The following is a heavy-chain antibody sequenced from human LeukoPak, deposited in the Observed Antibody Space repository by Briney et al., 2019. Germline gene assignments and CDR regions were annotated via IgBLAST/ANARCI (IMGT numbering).Heavy chain of an antibody. CDR1: GFTVSSNY. J-gene: IGHJ4*02. V-gene: IGHV3-66*01. D-gene: IGHD3-10*01. CDR2: IYSGGST. Sequence: GGSLRLSCAASGFTVSSNYMSWVRQAPGEGLEWVSVIYSGGSTYYADAVKGRFTISRDNSKDTLYLQINSLRAEDTAVYYCVYYYSSGSYSDYWGQGTLVTVSS. CDR3: VYYYSSGSYSDY.